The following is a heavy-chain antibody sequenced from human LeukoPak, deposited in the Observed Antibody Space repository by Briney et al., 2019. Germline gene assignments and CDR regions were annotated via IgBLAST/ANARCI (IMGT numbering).Heavy chain of an antibody. Sequence: GASVTVSCKASGYTFTSYGISWVRQAPGQGLEWMGWISAYNGNTNYAQKLQGRVTMTTGTSTSTAYMELRSLRSDDTAVYYCARSTLRWGAAAGPFDYWGQGTLVTVSS. D-gene: IGHD6-13*01. V-gene: IGHV1-18*01. CDR3: ARSTLRWGAAAGPFDY. J-gene: IGHJ4*02. CDR2: ISAYNGNT. CDR1: GYTFTSYG.